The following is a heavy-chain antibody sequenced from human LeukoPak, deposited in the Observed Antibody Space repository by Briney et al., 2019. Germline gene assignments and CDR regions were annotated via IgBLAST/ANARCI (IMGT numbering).Heavy chain of an antibody. V-gene: IGHV3-21*04. CDR1: GFTFSTYS. J-gene: IGHJ6*03. CDR2: ISNSSSYI. CDR3: ARDISPIYYDFWSGYYRGFSYYYYMDV. Sequence: GASLRPSCAASGFTFSTYSMNCVRHAPGKGLEWASSISNSSSYIYYTRSVKSRFTISRDNAKNPLYLHMSTLRAEDTASYYCARDISPIYYDFWSGYYRGFSYYYYMDVWGKGTTVTVSS. D-gene: IGHD3-3*01.